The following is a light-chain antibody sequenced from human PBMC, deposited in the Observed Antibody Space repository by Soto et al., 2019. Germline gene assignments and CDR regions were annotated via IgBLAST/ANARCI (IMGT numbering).Light chain of an antibody. V-gene: IGLV1-44*01. CDR1: SSNIGSNT. J-gene: IGLJ1*01. CDR3: AAWDDSLNGDNYV. CDR2: SNN. Sequence: QSVLTQPPSASGTPGQRVTISCSRNSSNIGSNTVNWYQQLPGTAPKLLIYSNNQRPSGVPDRFSGSKSGTSASLAISGLQSEDEADYYCAAWDDSLNGDNYVFGTGTKVTVL.